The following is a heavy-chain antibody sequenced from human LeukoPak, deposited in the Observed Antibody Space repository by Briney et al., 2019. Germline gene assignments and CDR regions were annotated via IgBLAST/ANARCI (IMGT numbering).Heavy chain of an antibody. V-gene: IGHV3-64D*09. CDR2: ISDSGGST. D-gene: IGHD2-15*01. CDR1: GFPFSSDA. Sequence: GGSLRLSCSASGFPFSSDAMHWVRQAPGKGREYVSAISDSGGSTYYGDSVKGRFTISRDNSKNTLYLQMSSLRAEDTAVYFCVRGYSFGPYGMDVWGQGTTVTVSS. J-gene: IGHJ6*02. CDR3: VRGYSFGPYGMDV.